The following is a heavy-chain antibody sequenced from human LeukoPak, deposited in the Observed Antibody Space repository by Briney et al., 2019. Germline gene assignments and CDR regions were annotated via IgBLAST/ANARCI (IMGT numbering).Heavy chain of an antibody. CDR2: INHSGST. J-gene: IGHJ4*02. V-gene: IGHV4-34*01. CDR1: GGSFSGYY. D-gene: IGHD2-15*01. CDR3: ARGYCSGGSCSILDY. Sequence: PSETLSLTCAVYGGSFSGYYWSWIRQPPGKGLEWIGEINHSGSTNYNPSLKSRVTISVDTSKNQFSLKLSSVTAAYTAVYYCARGYCSGGSCSILDYWGQGTLVTVSS.